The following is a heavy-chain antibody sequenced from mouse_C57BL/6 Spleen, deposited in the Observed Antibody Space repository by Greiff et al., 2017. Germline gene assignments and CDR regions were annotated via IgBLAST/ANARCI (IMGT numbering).Heavy chain of an antibody. Sequence: QVQLQQSGAELVRPGASVTLSCKASGYTFTDYEMHWVKQTPVHGLEWIGAIDPETGGTAYNQKFKGKAILTADKSSSTAYMELRSLTSEDSAVYYCTRSSSYPFAYWGQGTLVTVSA. CDR3: TRSSSYPFAY. D-gene: IGHD1-1*01. V-gene: IGHV1-15*01. CDR2: IDPETGGT. CDR1: GYTFTDYE. J-gene: IGHJ3*01.